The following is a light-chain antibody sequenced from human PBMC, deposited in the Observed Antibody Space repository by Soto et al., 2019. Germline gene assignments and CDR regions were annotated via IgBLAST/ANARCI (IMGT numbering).Light chain of an antibody. CDR1: KLGDKY. Sequence: SYELTQPLSVSVSPGQTASITCSGDKLGDKYACWYQQKPGQSPVLVIYQDTKRPSGIPERFSGSNSGNTATLTISGTQAMDEADYYCQAWDSSAGVFGTGTKV. V-gene: IGLV3-1*01. J-gene: IGLJ1*01. CDR3: QAWDSSAGV. CDR2: QDT.